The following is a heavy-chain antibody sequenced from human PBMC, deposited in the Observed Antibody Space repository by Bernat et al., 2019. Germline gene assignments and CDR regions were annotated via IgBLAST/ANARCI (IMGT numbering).Heavy chain of an antibody. CDR1: GHSFTSYW. CDR3: ARHPIVVVPAARSGAYYYYYYMDV. CDR2: IYPGDSDT. V-gene: IGHV5-51*01. D-gene: IGHD2-2*01. J-gene: IGHJ6*03. Sequence: EVQLVQSGAEVKKPGESLKISCKGSGHSFTSYWIGWVRQMPGKGLEWMGIIYPGDSDTRYSPSFQGQVTISADKSISTAYLQWSSLKASDTAMYYCARHPIVVVPAARSGAYYYYYYMDVWGKGTTVTVSS.